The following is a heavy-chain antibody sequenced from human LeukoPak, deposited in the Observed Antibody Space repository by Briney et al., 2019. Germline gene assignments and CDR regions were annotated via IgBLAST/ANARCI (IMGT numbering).Heavy chain of an antibody. Sequence: SVKVSCKASGGTFSSYAISWVRQAPGQGLEWMGGIIPIFGTANYAQKFQGRVTITADESTGTAYMELSSLRSEDTAVYYCARGEGLVRESQFDYWGQGTLVTVSS. CDR2: IIPIFGTA. CDR1: GGTFSSYA. CDR3: ARGEGLVRESQFDY. J-gene: IGHJ4*02. D-gene: IGHD3-10*01. V-gene: IGHV1-69*13.